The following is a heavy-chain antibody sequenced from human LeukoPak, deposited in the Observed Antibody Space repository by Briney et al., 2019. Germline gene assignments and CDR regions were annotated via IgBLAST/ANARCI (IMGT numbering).Heavy chain of an antibody. V-gene: IGHV1-2*02. J-gene: IGHJ4*02. CDR1: GYTFTGYY. CDR2: INPNSGGT. Sequence: ASVKVSCKASGYTFTGYYMHWVRQAPGQGLEWMGWINPNSGGTNYAQKLQGRVTMTTDTSTSTAYMELRSLRSDDTAVYYCARDHRKYNWNYLVYFDYWGQGTLVTVSS. CDR3: ARDHRKYNWNYLVYFDY. D-gene: IGHD1-7*01.